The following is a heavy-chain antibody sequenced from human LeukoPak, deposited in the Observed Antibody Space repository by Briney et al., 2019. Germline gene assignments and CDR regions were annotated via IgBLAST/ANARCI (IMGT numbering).Heavy chain of an antibody. Sequence: PGGSLRLSCAASGFTFSAYWLHWVRQAPGKGLEWVSLISWDGGSTYYADSVKGRFTISRDNSKNSLYLQMNSLRTEDTALYYCAKEFSERGSFWDYWGQGTLVTVSS. CDR3: AKEFSERGSFWDY. CDR2: ISWDGGST. CDR1: GFTFSAYW. D-gene: IGHD3-3*01. V-gene: IGHV3-43*01. J-gene: IGHJ4*02.